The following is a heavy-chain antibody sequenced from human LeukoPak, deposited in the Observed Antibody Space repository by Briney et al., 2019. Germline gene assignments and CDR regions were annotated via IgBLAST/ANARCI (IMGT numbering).Heavy chain of an antibody. J-gene: IGHJ6*02. V-gene: IGHV3-7*03. CDR3: ARDFQPRYCSSSSCSPA. CDR2: IRPDGSQK. D-gene: IGHD2-2*01. CDR1: GFTFRNYW. Sequence: GGSLRLSCAASGFTFRNYWMSWVRRAPGEGLEWVANIRPDGSQKYYVDSARGRFTISRDNAKSSLYLQMSSLRPEDTATYYCARDFQPRYCSSSSCSPAWGQGTTVTVSS.